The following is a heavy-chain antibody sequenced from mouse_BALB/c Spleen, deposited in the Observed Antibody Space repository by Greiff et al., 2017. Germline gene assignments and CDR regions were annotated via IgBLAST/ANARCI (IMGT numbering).Heavy chain of an antibody. CDR3: ASHYGNYGFAY. V-gene: IGHV5-6*01. CDR1: GFTFSSYG. J-gene: IGHJ3*01. D-gene: IGHD2-1*01. Sequence: EVQLVESGGDLVKPGGSLKLSCAASGFTFSSYGMSWVRQTPDKRLEWVATISSGGSYTYYPDSVKGRFTISRDNAKNTLYLQMSSLKSEDTAMYYCASHYGNYGFAYWGQGTLVTVSA. CDR2: ISSGGSYT.